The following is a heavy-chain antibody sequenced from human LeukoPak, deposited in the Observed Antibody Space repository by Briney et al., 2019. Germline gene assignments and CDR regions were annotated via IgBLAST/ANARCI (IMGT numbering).Heavy chain of an antibody. V-gene: IGHV4-34*01. CDR2: INHSGST. Sequence: PSETLSLTCAVYGGSFSGYYWSWIRQPPGKGLEWIGEINHSGSTNYNPSLKSRVTISVDTSKNQFSLKLSSVTAADTAVYYCARENSTSEGYYGTDVWGKGTTVTVSS. J-gene: IGHJ6*04. D-gene: IGHD2-2*01. CDR3: ARENSTSEGYYGTDV. CDR1: GGSFSGYY.